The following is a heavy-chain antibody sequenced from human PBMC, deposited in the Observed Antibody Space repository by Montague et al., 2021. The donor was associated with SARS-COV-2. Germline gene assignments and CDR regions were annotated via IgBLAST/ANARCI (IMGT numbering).Heavy chain of an antibody. CDR3: ASQLWLRGAFDI. CDR2: IYNSGST. Sequence: SETLSLTCTVSGGSISSYYCSWIRQRPGKGQEWVGYIYNSGSTNNNLYLKTRVTISVDTSKNQFPLKLSSVTAADTAEYYCASQLWLRGAFDIWGQGTMVTVSS. J-gene: IGHJ3*02. D-gene: IGHD5-18*01. CDR1: GGSISSYY. V-gene: IGHV4-59*08.